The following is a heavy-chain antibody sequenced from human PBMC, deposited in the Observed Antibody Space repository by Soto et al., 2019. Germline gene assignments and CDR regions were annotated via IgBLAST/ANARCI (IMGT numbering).Heavy chain of an antibody. D-gene: IGHD1-26*01. Sequence: QLQLQESGPGLVKPSETLSLTCTVSGGSISSSSSYWGLVRQPPGKGLEWIGNIYYSGNTYYNPSLKSRVTMSADASQIQFSLKVTSVTAAGTAVYSCASQRQGGDTGYYFDSWGQGALVTVSS. J-gene: IGHJ4*02. V-gene: IGHV4-39*01. CDR2: IYYSGNT. CDR3: ASQRQGGDTGYYFDS. CDR1: GGSISSSSSY.